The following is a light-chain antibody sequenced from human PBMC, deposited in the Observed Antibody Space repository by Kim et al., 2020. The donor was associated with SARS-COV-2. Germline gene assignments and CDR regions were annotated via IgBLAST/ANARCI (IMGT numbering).Light chain of an antibody. V-gene: IGKV3-11*01. CDR1: QSIRNF. CDR2: DAS. CDR3: QQRDSWPRT. Sequence: EIVLTQSPATLSLSPGERATLSCRASQSIRNFLAWYQQKPGQAPRLLIYDASKRATGTPARFSGSGSGTDFTLTISSLEPEDFAVYYCQQRDSWPRTFGQGTKVDIK. J-gene: IGKJ1*01.